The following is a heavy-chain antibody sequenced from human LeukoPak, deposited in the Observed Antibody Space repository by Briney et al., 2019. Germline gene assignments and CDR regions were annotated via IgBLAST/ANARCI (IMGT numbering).Heavy chain of an antibody. CDR2: ISANNNM. V-gene: IGHV3-21*06. D-gene: IGHD6-19*01. CDR3: ASGSSGRYFLYFEY. Sequence: PGGSLRLSCVASEFTFNSYAMTWVRQAPGKGLEWVSSISANNNMYYADSVKGRFTISRDNAMNSLSLQMNSLRAEDTAVYYCASGSSGRYFLYFEYWGQGALLTVSS. CDR1: EFTFNSYA. J-gene: IGHJ4*02.